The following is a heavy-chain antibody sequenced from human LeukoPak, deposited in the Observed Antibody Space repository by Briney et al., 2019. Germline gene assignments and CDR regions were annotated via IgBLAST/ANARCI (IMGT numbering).Heavy chain of an antibody. Sequence: GASVKVSCKASGGTFSSYTISWVRQAPGQGLEWMGRIIPIHGIANYAQKFQGRVTITADKSTSTAYMELSSLRSEDTAVYYCARLLMGTAAINNWFDPWGQGTLVTVSS. J-gene: IGHJ5*02. D-gene: IGHD2-2*01. CDR2: IIPIHGIA. CDR3: ARLLMGTAAINNWFDP. V-gene: IGHV1-69*02. CDR1: GGTFSSYT.